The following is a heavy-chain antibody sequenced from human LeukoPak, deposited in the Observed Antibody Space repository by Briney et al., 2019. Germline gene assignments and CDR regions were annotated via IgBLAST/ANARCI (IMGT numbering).Heavy chain of an antibody. CDR1: GGTFSSYT. J-gene: IGHJ5*02. Sequence: SVKVSCKASGGTFSSYTISWVRQAPGQGLEWMGMIIPILGIANYAQKFQGRVTITADKSTSTAYIELSSLRSEDTAVYYCALLPYNWFDPWGQGTLVTVSS. CDR3: ALLPYNWFDP. V-gene: IGHV1-69*02. CDR2: IIPILGIA. D-gene: IGHD1-26*01.